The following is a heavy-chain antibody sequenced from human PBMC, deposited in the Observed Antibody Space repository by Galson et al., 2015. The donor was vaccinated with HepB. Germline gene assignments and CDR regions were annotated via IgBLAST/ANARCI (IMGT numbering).Heavy chain of an antibody. D-gene: IGHD1-7*01. J-gene: IGHJ4*02. CDR1: GGTFSRYT. CDR2: ILPIFETA. Sequence: SVKVSCKASGGTFSRYTIIWVRQAPGQGVEWMGEILPIFETANYAQKFQGRVTLTADKSTDTAYMERSSLRSEDTAVYYCTRSPHLTGTARYQFDYWGQGTLVTVSS. V-gene: IGHV1-69*06. CDR3: TRSPHLTGTARYQFDY.